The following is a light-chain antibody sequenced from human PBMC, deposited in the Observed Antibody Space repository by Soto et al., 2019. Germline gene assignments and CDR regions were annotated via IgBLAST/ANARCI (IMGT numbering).Light chain of an antibody. CDR3: QQYNSYRYI. CDR2: DAS. Sequence: DIPMTQSPSTLSASVGDRVTITCRASQSISSWLAWYQQKPGKAPKLLIYDASSLESGVPSRFSGSGSGTEFTLTISSLQPHDFATYYCQQYNSYRYIFGQGTKLEIK. CDR1: QSISSW. J-gene: IGKJ2*01. V-gene: IGKV1-5*01.